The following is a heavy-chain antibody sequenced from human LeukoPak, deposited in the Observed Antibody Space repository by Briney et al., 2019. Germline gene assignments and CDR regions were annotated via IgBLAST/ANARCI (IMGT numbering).Heavy chain of an antibody. Sequence: SETLSLTCTVSGGSISSYYWSWIRQPAGKGLEWIGRIYTSGSTNYNPSLKSRVTMSVDTSKNQFSLKLSSVTAADTAVYYCARGYSSSWTEYFDYWGQGTLVTVSS. CDR1: GGSISSYY. CDR2: IYTSGST. CDR3: ARGYSSSWTEYFDY. V-gene: IGHV4-4*07. D-gene: IGHD6-13*01. J-gene: IGHJ4*02.